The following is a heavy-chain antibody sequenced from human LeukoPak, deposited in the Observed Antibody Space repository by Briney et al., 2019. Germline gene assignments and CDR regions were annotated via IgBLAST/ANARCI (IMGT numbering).Heavy chain of an antibody. D-gene: IGHD3-22*01. J-gene: IGHJ4*02. CDR3: ARDAYYYDSSGSSIFDY. CDR2: IYYSGST. CDR1: GVSISSYY. V-gene: IGHV4-59*01. Sequence: PSETLSLTCTVSGVSISSYYWSWIRQPPGKGLEWIGYIYYSGSTNYNPSLKSRVTISVDTSKNLFSLQLTSVTAADTAVYYCARDAYYYDSSGSSIFDYWGQGTPVTVSS.